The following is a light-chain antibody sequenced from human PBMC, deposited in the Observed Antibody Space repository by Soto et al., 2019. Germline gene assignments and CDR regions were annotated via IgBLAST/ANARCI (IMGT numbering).Light chain of an antibody. Sequence: DIQMTQSPSSLPASIGDRVTITCRANQTISTYVNWYQQKPGKAPKVLIYAASRLQSGVPSRFSGSGSGTEFTLSISSLQLEDFATYSCQQSYRVPHTFGQGTKLEIK. V-gene: IGKV1-39*01. J-gene: IGKJ2*01. CDR1: QTISTY. CDR2: AAS. CDR3: QQSYRVPHT.